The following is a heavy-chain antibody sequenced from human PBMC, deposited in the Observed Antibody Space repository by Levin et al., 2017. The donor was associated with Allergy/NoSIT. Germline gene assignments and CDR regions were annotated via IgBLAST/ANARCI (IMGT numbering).Heavy chain of an antibody. J-gene: IGHJ3*02. CDR2: MNPNSGNT. CDR3: ARGDPGPYEYAFDI. Sequence: ASVKVSCKASGYTFTSYDINWVRQATGQGLEWMGWMNPNSGNTGYAQKFQGRVTMTRNTSISTAYMELSSLRSEDTAVYYCARGDPGPYEYAFDIWGQGTMVTVSS. V-gene: IGHV1-8*01. CDR1: GYTFTSYD. D-gene: IGHD5-12*01.